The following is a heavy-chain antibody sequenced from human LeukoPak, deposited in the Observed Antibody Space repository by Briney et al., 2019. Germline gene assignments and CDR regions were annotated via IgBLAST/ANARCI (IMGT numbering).Heavy chain of an antibody. CDR3: ARGGIGGATPDY. CDR1: GFIFSRYW. V-gene: IGHV3-74*01. Sequence: RGSLRLSCAASGFIFSRYWMHWVRQAPGKGLVWVAQVNNDGTGTNYADSVKGRFTMSRDNAKNTLYLQMNSLRAEDTAVYYCARGGIGGATPDYWGQGALVTVSS. CDR2: VNNDGTGT. J-gene: IGHJ4*02. D-gene: IGHD1-26*01.